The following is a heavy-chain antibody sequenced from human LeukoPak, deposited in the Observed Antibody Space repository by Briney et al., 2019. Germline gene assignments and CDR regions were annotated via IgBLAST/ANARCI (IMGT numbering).Heavy chain of an antibody. J-gene: IGHJ2*01. CDR1: GYTFTSYA. CDR2: INTNTGNP. CDR3: ARDTRNYYDSSGYYGTRVDWYFDL. V-gene: IGHV7-4-1*02. Sequence: ASVKVSCKASGYTFTSYAMNWVRQAPGQGLEWMGWINTNTGNPTYAQGFTGRFVFSLDTSVSTAYLQISSLKAEDTAVYYCARDTRNYYDSSGYYGTRVDWYFDLWGRGTLVTVSS. D-gene: IGHD3-22*01.